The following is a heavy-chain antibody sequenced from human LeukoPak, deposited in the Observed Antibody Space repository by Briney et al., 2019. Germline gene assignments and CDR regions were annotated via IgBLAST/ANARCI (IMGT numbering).Heavy chain of an antibody. J-gene: IGHJ6*03. CDR3: AREERWLSLYYYYYMDV. V-gene: IGHV3-21*01. CDR2: ISSSSSYI. Sequence: QPGGSLRLSCAASGFTFSSYGMSWVRQAPGKGLEWVSSISSSSSYIYYADSVKGRFTISRDNAKNSLYLQMNSLRAEDTAVYYCAREERWLSLYYYYYMDVWGKGTTVTISS. D-gene: IGHD3-22*01. CDR1: GFTFSSYG.